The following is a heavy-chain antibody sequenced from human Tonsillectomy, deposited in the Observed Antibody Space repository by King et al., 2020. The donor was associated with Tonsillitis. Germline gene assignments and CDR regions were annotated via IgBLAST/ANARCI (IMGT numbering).Heavy chain of an antibody. CDR1: GYTFSNYA. CDR3: TRDPLTYCSGGSCYALGTPDYYNYMDV. CDR2: INTGNGNT. Sequence: QLVQSGAEVKKPGASVKLSCKASGYTFSNYAMHWVRQVPGQRLEWMGWINTGNGNTKYSQKFQGRVTITRDTSASTAYMEMSSLRSEDTAVYYCTRDPLTYCSGGSCYALGTPDYYNYMDVWGKGTTVAVSS. D-gene: IGHD2-15*01. V-gene: IGHV1-3*04. J-gene: IGHJ6*03.